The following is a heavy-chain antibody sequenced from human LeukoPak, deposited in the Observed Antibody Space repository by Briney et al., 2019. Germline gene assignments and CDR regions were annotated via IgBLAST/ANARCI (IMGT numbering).Heavy chain of an antibody. J-gene: IGHJ4*02. CDR3: ARECSGDSCYSGNY. CDR2: IYYSGST. CDR1: GGSISSYY. Sequence: RSSETLSLTCTVSGGSISSYYWSWIRQPPGKGLEWIGYIYYSGSTNYNPSLKSRVTISVDTSKNQFSLKLSSVTAADTAVYYCARECSGDSCYSGNYWGQGTLVTVSS. V-gene: IGHV4-59*01. D-gene: IGHD2-15*01.